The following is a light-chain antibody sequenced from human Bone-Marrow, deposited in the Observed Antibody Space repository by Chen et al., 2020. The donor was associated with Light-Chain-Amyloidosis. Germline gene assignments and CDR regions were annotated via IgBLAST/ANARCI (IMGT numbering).Light chain of an antibody. Sequence: FILTQHHPVSESPGRTVIISCTRSSCSLATNYVQWYQQRPGSSPPTVIYADDQRPSGVPDRFSGSIDRSSNSASLTISGLKTEDEADYYCQSYQGSSQGVFGGGTKLTVL. CDR2: ADD. J-gene: IGLJ3*02. CDR3: QSYQGSSQGV. V-gene: IGLV6-57*01. CDR1: SCSLATNY.